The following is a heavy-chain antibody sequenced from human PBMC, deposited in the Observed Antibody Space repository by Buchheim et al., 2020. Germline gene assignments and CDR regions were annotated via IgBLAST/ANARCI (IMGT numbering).Heavy chain of an antibody. D-gene: IGHD2-2*01. V-gene: IGHV4-59*02. CDR1: GDSVSPYY. J-gene: IGHJ4*01. CDR2: IFYGGST. CDR3: TRDSSIDVAFVY. Sequence: VQLQESGPGLVEASETLSLTRTVSGDSVSPYYWNWVRQSPGKGLEWIGNIFYGGSTTYHPSLKSRVTMFVDTSKNQFSLKLMSVTAADTAVYYCTRDSSIDVAFVYWGRGTL.